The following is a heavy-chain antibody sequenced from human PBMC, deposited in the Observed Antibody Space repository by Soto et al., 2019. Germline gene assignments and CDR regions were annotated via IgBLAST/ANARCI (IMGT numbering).Heavy chain of an antibody. CDR2: ISYSGST. V-gene: IGHV4-59*01. Sequence: SETLSLTCTVSGGSINSYYWIWMRQPPGKGLEWIGYISYSGSTNYNPSLKSRPTISVDTSKNQFSLKLRSVTAADTAVYYCARASPYGDYALDYWGQGTLVTVSS. CDR1: GGSINSYY. J-gene: IGHJ4*02. CDR3: ARASPYGDYALDY. D-gene: IGHD4-17*01.